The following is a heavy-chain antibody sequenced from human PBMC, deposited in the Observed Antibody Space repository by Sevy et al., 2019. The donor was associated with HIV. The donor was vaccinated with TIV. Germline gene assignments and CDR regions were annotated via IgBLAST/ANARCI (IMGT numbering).Heavy chain of an antibody. Sequence: GGSLRLSCAGSGFTFSDYAMHWVRQAPGEGLEWVAVISYDGSETYYADSVKGRFTISRDNSEDTLDLQMNGLRAEDTACYYFGREGAPYRNLRYCRGNNCYYNWFDPWGQGTQVTVSS. CDR3: GREGAPYRNLRYCRGNNCYYNWFDP. V-gene: IGHV3-30-3*01. D-gene: IGHD2-15*01. CDR1: GFTFSDYA. J-gene: IGHJ5*02. CDR2: ISYDGSET.